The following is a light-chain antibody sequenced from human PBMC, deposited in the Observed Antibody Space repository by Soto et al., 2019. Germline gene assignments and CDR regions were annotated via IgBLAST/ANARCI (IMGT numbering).Light chain of an antibody. CDR2: AAS. V-gene: IGKV1-39*01. CDR3: QQYYSFPIT. J-gene: IGKJ5*01. CDR1: QSISNY. Sequence: DIQMTQSPSSLSASVGDGVTITCRASQSISNYLSWYHQKPGKAPKLLIYAASSLQSGIPSRFSGSGSETDFTLTISSLQPEDFATYYCQQYYSFPITFGQGTRLEIK.